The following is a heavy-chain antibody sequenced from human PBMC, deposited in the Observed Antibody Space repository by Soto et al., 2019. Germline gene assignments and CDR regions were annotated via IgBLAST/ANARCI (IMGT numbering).Heavy chain of an antibody. CDR3: ARVPVAWSHYYYGMDV. CDR2: ISSSSSYT. D-gene: IGHD3-9*01. CDR1: GFTFSDYY. Sequence: GGSLRLSCVASGFTFSDYYMSWIRQAPGKGLEWVSYISSSSSYTNYADSVKGRFTISRDNAKNSLYLQMNSLRAEDTAVYYCARVPVAWSHYYYGMDVWGQGTTVTVSS. J-gene: IGHJ6*02. V-gene: IGHV3-11*06.